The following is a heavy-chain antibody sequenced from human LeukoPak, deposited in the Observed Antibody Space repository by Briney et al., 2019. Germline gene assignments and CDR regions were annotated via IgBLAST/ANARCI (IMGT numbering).Heavy chain of an antibody. CDR1: GFTVSSNY. Sequence: GGSLRLSCAASGFTVSSNYMSWVRQAPGKGLEWVSVIYSGGSTYYADSVKGRFTISRDNSKNTLYLQMNSLRAEDTAVYYCARAVVVPAAIRSDYYYYYMDVWGKGTTVTVSS. CDR2: IYSGGST. J-gene: IGHJ6*03. CDR3: ARAVVVPAAIRSDYYYYYMDV. D-gene: IGHD2-2*02. V-gene: IGHV3-66*01.